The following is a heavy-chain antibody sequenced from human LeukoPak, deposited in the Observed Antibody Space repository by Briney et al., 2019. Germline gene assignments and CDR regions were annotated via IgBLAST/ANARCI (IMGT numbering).Heavy chain of an antibody. J-gene: IGHJ4*02. Sequence: GGSLRLSCAASGFTFSSYSMNWVRQAPGKGLEWVSYISSSSSTIYYADSVKGRFTISRDNAKTSLFLQMNSLRAEDTAVYYWARMGCSSTSCYTPTFDYWGQGTLVTVSS. CDR1: GFTFSSYS. CDR2: ISSSSSTI. CDR3: ARMGCSSTSCYTPTFDY. D-gene: IGHD2-2*02. V-gene: IGHV3-48*01.